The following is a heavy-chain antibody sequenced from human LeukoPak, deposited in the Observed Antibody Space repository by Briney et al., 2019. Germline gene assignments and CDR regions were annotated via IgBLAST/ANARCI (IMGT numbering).Heavy chain of an antibody. D-gene: IGHD6-13*01. CDR3: ARLERFGTLGIAAAGTLFDY. V-gene: IGHV4-39*01. CDR2: IYYSGST. J-gene: IGHJ4*02. CDR1: GGSISSSSYY. Sequence: PSETLSLTCTVSGGSISSSSYYWGWIRQPPGKGLEWIGSIYYSGSTYYNPSLKSRVTISVDTSKNQFSLKLSSVTAADTAVYYCARLERFGTLGIAAAGTLFDYWGQGTLVTVSS.